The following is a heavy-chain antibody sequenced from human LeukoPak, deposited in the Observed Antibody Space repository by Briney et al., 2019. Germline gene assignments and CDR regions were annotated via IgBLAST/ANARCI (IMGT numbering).Heavy chain of an antibody. D-gene: IGHD4-23*01. V-gene: IGHV4-4*02. J-gene: IGHJ2*01. CDR1: GGSISSSNW. CDR3: ARWYGGNSFGYFDL. Sequence: SGTLSLTCAVSGGSISSSNWWSWVRQPPGKGLEWIGEIYHSGSTNYNPSLKSRVTISVDKSKNQFFLKLSSVTAADTAVYYCARWYGGNSFGYFDLWGRGTLVTVSS. CDR2: IYHSGST.